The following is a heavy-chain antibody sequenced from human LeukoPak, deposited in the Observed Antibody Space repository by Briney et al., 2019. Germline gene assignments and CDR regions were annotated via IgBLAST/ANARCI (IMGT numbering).Heavy chain of an antibody. V-gene: IGHV3-74*01. CDR1: GFTFSSYW. CDR2: IKSDGSNT. J-gene: IGHJ4*02. D-gene: IGHD3-9*01. CDR3: ARRWFFDY. Sequence: GGSLRLSCAASGFTFSSYWMHWVRQAPGKGLVWVSRIKSDGSNTNYADSVKGRFTISRDNAKNTLHLQMNSLRAEDTAVYYCARRWFFDYWGQGTLVTVSS.